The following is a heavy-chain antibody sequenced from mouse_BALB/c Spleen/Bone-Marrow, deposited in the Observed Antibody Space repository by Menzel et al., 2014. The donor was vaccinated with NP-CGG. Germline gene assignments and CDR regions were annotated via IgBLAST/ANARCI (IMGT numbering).Heavy chain of an antibody. J-gene: IGHJ3*01. CDR1: GFSLTSYG. V-gene: IGHV2-9*02. Sequence: VMLVESGPGLVAPSQSLSITCTVSGFSLTSYGAHWVRQPPGKGLEWLGVIWAGGSIIYNSALMSRLSISKDNSKSQVFLKMNSLQTDDTAMYYCASSYYGSSQFAYWGQGTLVTVSA. D-gene: IGHD1-1*01. CDR3: ASSYYGSSQFAY. CDR2: IWAGGSI.